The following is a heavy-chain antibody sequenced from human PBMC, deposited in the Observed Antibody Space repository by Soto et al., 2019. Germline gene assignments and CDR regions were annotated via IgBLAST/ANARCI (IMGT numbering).Heavy chain of an antibody. CDR1: GFIVSNNY. D-gene: IGHD4-17*01. V-gene: IGHV3-53*04. CDR2: IYSGGST. J-gene: IGHJ4*02. Sequence: GGSLRLSCAVSGFIVSNNYMSWVRQAPGKGLEWVAVIYSGGSTYYADSVKGRFTISRHNSKNILYLQMNSLRAEDTAVYYCARTDYGDYIGEYYFDFWGQGTLVTVSS. CDR3: ARTDYGDYIGEYYFDF.